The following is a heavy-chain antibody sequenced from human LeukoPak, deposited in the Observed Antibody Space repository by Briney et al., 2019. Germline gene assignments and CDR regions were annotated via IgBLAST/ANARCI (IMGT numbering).Heavy chain of an antibody. J-gene: IGHJ4*02. Sequence: SETLTLTCGVNGGSFSGYYWNWIRQTPGKGLEWIGEINHSGSTNYNPSLKRRVTISVDTSQKQFSLRLTSVTAADTAVYYCARGRYLTTLGGAAAGFLDSWGQGTLVTVSS. CDR1: GGSFSGYY. CDR2: INHSGST. CDR3: ARGRYLTTLGGAAAGFLDS. D-gene: IGHD6-13*01. V-gene: IGHV4-34*01.